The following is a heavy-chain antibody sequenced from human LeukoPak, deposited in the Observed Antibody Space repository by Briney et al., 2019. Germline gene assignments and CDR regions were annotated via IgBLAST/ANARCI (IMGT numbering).Heavy chain of an antibody. CDR3: VRRDITSRYVVWFDP. Sequence: GESLKIPCKGSGYSFTSYWIGWVRQMPGKGLELMGIIYPGDSDTRYRPSFQGQVTISADKSINTAYLQWNSLKASDTAIYYCVRRDITSRYVVWFDPWGQGTPVTVSS. V-gene: IGHV5-51*01. J-gene: IGHJ5*02. CDR2: IYPGDSDT. CDR1: GYSFTSYW. D-gene: IGHD2-2*01.